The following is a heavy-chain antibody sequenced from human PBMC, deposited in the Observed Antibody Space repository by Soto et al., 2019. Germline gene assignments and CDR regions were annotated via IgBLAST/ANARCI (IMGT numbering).Heavy chain of an antibody. D-gene: IGHD5-12*01. CDR1: GGTISIYA. Sequence: SVKPSWKASGGTISIYASSWVRQATGQGLEWMGWIIPNIGTTSYAQKFQGRVTMTRNTSISTAYMELSSLRSEDTAVYYCARGSGYDSAFDIWGQGTMVTVSS. CDR2: IIPNIGTT. J-gene: IGHJ3*02. V-gene: IGHV1-8*02. CDR3: ARGSGYDSAFDI.